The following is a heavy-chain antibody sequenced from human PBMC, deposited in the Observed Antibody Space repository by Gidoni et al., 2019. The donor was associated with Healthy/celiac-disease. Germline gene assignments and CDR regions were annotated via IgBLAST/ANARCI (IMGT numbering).Heavy chain of an antibody. CDR3: ARFAGCGMDV. CDR2: ISSSSSNI. V-gene: IGHV3-48*04. CDR1: GFTFSSYS. J-gene: IGHJ6*02. Sequence: EVQLVESGGGLVQPGGSLRLSCAASGFTFSSYSMNWVRQAPEKGLEWVSYISSSSSNIYYADSVKGRFNISRDNAKNSLYLQMNSLRAEDTAVYYCARFAGCGMDVWGQGTTVTVSS.